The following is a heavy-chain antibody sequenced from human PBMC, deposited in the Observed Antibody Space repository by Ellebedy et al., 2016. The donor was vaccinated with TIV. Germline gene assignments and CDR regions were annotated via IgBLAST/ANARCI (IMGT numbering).Heavy chain of an antibody. J-gene: IGHJ4*02. Sequence: GESLKISCAASGVSFSRYRMSWVRQAPGKGLEWVSSITDSSRTFYRDSVKGRFTISRDNAKNSLYLQMNSLRAEDTAVYYCARDLNWGFDYWGQGSLVTVSS. V-gene: IGHV3-21*01. D-gene: IGHD7-27*01. CDR3: ARDLNWGFDY. CDR2: ITDSSRT. CDR1: GVSFSRYR.